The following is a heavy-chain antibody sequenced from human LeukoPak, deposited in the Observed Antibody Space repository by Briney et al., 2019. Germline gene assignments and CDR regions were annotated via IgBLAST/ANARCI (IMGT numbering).Heavy chain of an antibody. V-gene: IGHV3-21*01. D-gene: IGHD5-24*01. CDR2: ISSSSSYI. J-gene: IGHJ4*02. CDR1: GFTFSSYS. CDR3: AITATSERGAFDY. Sequence: GGSLRLSCAASGFTFSSYSMNWVRQAPGKGLEWVSSISSSSSYIYYADSVKGRFTISRDNAKNSLYLQINSLRAEDTAVYYCAITATSERGAFDYWGQGTLVTVSS.